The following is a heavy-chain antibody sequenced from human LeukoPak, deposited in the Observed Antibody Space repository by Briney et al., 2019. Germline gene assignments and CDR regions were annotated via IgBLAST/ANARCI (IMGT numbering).Heavy chain of an antibody. CDR1: VYTFTGQY. V-gene: IGHV1-2*02. CDR3: ARIWAESQLVCDF. CDR2: INPNSGGT. D-gene: IGHD6-13*01. J-gene: IGHJ4*02. Sequence: ASVKVSCKASVYTFTGQYIHWVRQAPGQGPEWMGWINPNSGGTNYAQKFQGRVTRTRDTSISTAYMEVSSLRSDDTAVYYCARIWAESQLVCDFWGQGTLVTASP.